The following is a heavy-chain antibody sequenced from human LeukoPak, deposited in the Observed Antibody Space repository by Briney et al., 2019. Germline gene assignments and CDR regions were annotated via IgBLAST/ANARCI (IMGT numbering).Heavy chain of an antibody. CDR2: IYYSGST. Sequence: PSQTLSLTCTVSGGSISSGDYSWGWIPQPPGKGLEWFGYIYYSGSTSYNPSLKSRLTISVDTSKNQFSLKLSSVTAADTAVYYCALFPGEGDPFDIWGQGTMVTVSS. D-gene: IGHD3-16*01. V-gene: IGHV4-30-4*01. J-gene: IGHJ3*02. CDR3: ALFPGEGDPFDI. CDR1: GGSISSGDYS.